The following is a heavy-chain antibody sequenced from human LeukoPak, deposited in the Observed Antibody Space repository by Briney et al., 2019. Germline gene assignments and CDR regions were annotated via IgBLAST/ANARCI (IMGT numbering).Heavy chain of an antibody. D-gene: IGHD1-26*01. CDR3: ARSPSGELDY. Sequence: GASVKVSCKTSGYTFTSYYIHWVRQAPGQGLDYMGWINPDNGGTNYAQNFQGRVIMTRDTSISTVYMQLSRLTSDDTAVYYCARSPSGELDYWGRGTLVSVSS. CDR1: GYTFTSYY. CDR2: INPDNGGT. V-gene: IGHV1-2*02. J-gene: IGHJ4*02.